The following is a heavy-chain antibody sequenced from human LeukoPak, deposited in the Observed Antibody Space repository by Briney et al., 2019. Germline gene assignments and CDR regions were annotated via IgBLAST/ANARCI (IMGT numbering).Heavy chain of an antibody. J-gene: IGHJ4*02. D-gene: IGHD3-10*01. CDR2: INPNSGGT. CDR1: GYTFTGYY. Sequence: ASVKVSCKASGYTFTGYYMHWVRQAPGQGLEWMGRINPNSGGTNYARKFQGRVTMTRDTSISTAYMELSRLRSDDTAVYYCARVPLWFGELSIVYFDYWGQGTLVTVSS. V-gene: IGHV1-2*06. CDR3: ARVPLWFGELSIVYFDY.